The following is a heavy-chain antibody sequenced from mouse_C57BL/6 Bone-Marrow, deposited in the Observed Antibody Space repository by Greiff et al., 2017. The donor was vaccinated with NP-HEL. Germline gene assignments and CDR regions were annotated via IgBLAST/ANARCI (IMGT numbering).Heavy chain of an antibody. CDR2: IYPGDGDT. Sequence: LQQSGASVKISCKASGYAFSSYWMNWVKQRPGKGLEWIGQIYPGDGDTNYNGKFKGKATLTADKSSSTAYMQLSSLTSEDSAVYFCARGRLRLYWYFDVWGTGTTVTVSS. CDR3: ARGRLRLYWYFDV. V-gene: IGHV1-80*01. J-gene: IGHJ1*03. D-gene: IGHD2-4*01. CDR1: GYAFSSYW.